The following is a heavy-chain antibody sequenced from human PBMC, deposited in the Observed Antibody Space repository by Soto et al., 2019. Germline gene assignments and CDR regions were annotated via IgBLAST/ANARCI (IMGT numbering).Heavy chain of an antibody. CDR3: AKGSYENYFDY. J-gene: IGHJ4*02. CDR2: ISYDGSNK. D-gene: IGHD5-18*01. CDR1: GFTFSSYG. Sequence: LRLSCAASGFTFSSYGMHWVRQAPGKGLEWVAVISYDGSNKYYADSVKGRFTISRDNSKNTLYLQMNSLRAEDTAVYYCAKGSYENYFDYWGQGTLVTVSS. V-gene: IGHV3-30*18.